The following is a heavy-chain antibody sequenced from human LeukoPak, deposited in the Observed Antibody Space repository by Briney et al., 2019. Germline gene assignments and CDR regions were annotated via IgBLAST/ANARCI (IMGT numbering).Heavy chain of an antibody. V-gene: IGHV3-30*02. J-gene: IGHJ4*02. Sequence: GGSLRLSCAASGFTVSGNYMSWVRQAPGKGLEWVAFIRYDGSNKYYADSVKGRFTISRDNSKNTLYLQMNSLRAEDTAVYYCAKDNIQLWLHFDYWGQGTLVTVSS. D-gene: IGHD5-18*01. CDR3: AKDNIQLWLHFDY. CDR1: GFTVSGNY. CDR2: IRYDGSNK.